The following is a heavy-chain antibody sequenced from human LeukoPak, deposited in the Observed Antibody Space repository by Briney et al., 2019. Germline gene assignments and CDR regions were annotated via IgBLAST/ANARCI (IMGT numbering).Heavy chain of an antibody. J-gene: IGHJ4*02. CDR3: AKPLGSIAAAGYHY. D-gene: IGHD6-13*01. CDR2: ISGSGGST. CDR1: GFTFSSYA. Sequence: GGSLRLSCAASGFTFSSYAPTWVRQAPGKGLEWVSAISGSGGSTYYADSVKGRFTISRDNSKNTLYLQMNSLRAEDTAVYYCAKPLGSIAAAGYHYWGQGTLVTVSS. V-gene: IGHV3-23*01.